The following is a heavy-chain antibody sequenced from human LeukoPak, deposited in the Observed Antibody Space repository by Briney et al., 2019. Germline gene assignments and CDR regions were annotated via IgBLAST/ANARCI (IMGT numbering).Heavy chain of an antibody. D-gene: IGHD3-9*01. CDR1: GGSISSSSYY. J-gene: IGHJ6*02. V-gene: IGHV4-39*01. CDR2: IYYSGST. CDR3: ARSHYDILTGYYTVNYYYGMDV. Sequence: SETLSLTCTVSGGSISSSSYYWGWIRQPPGKGLEWIGSIYYSGSTYYNPSLKSRVTISVDTSKNQFSLKLSSVTAADTAVYYCARSHYDILTGYYTVNYYYGMDVWGHGTTVTVSS.